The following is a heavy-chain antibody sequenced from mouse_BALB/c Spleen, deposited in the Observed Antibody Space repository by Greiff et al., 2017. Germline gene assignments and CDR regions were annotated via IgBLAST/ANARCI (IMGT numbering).Heavy chain of an antibody. Sequence: EVQLQQSGPELVKPGASVKMSCKASGYTFTSYVMHWVKQKPGQGLEWIGYINPYNDGTKYNEKFKGKATLTSDKSSSTAYMELSSLTSEDSAVYYCARWLLRGDYYAMDYWGQGTSVTVSS. CDR2: INPYNDGT. CDR1: GYTFTSYV. D-gene: IGHD2-3*01. J-gene: IGHJ4*01. V-gene: IGHV1-14*01. CDR3: ARWLLRGDYYAMDY.